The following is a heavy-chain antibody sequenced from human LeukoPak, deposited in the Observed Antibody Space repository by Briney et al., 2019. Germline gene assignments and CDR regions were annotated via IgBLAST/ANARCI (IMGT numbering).Heavy chain of an antibody. Sequence: PGGSLRLSCAASGFSVSSNYMSWVRQAPGKGLEWVSVMYSDGKTYYGDSVKGRFTISRDNAKNSLSLQMNSLRAEDTAVYYCARSLTYYYDSSGFPQGAFDIWGQGTMVTVSS. D-gene: IGHD3-22*01. CDR1: GFSVSSNY. CDR3: ARSLTYYYDSSGFPQGAFDI. CDR2: MYSDGKT. V-gene: IGHV3-53*01. J-gene: IGHJ3*02.